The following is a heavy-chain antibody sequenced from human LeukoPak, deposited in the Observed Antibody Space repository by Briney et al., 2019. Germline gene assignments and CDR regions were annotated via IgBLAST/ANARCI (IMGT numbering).Heavy chain of an antibody. CDR3: ARVVTAMVDYFEY. Sequence: SETLSLTCTVSGASISPYYWSWIRQPPGKGLEWIGYVYYSGSTNYNPSLKSRLTISVDTSKNQFSLRLSSVTAADTAVYYCARVVTAMVDYFEYWGQGTLVTVSS. V-gene: IGHV4-59*08. CDR1: GASISPYY. CDR2: VYYSGST. D-gene: IGHD5-18*01. J-gene: IGHJ4*02.